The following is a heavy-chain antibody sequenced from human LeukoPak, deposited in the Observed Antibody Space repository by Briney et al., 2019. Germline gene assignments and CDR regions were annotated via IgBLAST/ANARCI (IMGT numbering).Heavy chain of an antibody. CDR2: ISYIGST. D-gene: IGHD4-17*01. V-gene: IGHV4-59*11. J-gene: IGHJ3*02. CDR3: ARDLITVTKGCDI. Sequence: SETLSLTCAVSTDSFSSHYWSWIRQPPGKGLEWIAYISYIGSTNYNPSLKSRVNISLDTSKNQFSLKLKSVTAADAAVYYCARDLITVTKGCDIWGQGTMVSVSS. CDR1: TDSFSSHY.